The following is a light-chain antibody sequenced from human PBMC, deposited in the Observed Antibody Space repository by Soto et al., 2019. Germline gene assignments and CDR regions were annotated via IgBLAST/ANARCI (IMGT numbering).Light chain of an antibody. Sequence: DIQLTQSPSFLSASVGDRVTITCRASQGISSYLAWYQQKPGKAPKLLIYAASTLQSGVPSRFSGSGSGTEFTLTSSSLQPEDFATYYCQQLISYPVTFGQGTELEIK. CDR2: AAS. CDR1: QGISSY. V-gene: IGKV1-9*01. J-gene: IGKJ2*01. CDR3: QQLISYPVT.